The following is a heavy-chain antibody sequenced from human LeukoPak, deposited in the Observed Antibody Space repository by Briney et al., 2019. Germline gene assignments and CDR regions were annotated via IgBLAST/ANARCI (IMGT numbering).Heavy chain of an antibody. V-gene: IGHV3-21*01. D-gene: IGHD3-9*01. CDR3: ARDLTYDILTGYHYYYYYGMDV. CDR1: GFTFRTYS. CDR2: ISGSGSFI. J-gene: IGHJ6*02. Sequence: GSLRLSCTACGFTFRTYSMKWVRPAPGKGLDWVSSISGSGSFIYDADSVKGRFTISRDNAKNSLYLQMNSLRGEETAVYYCARDLTYDILTGYHYYYYYGMDVWGQGTTVTVSS.